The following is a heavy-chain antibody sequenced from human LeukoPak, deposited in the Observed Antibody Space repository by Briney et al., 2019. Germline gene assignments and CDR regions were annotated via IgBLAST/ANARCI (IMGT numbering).Heavy chain of an antibody. D-gene: IGHD1-26*01. Sequence: PSETLSLTCAVYGGSFSGYYWSWIRQPPGKGLEWIGEINHSGGTNYNPSLKSRVTISVDTSKNQFSLKLSSVTAADTAVYYCARLRLSFSLVGATVEGWFDPWGQGTLVTVSS. CDR2: INHSGGT. CDR3: ARLRLSFSLVGATVEGWFDP. J-gene: IGHJ5*02. CDR1: GGSFSGYY. V-gene: IGHV4-34*01.